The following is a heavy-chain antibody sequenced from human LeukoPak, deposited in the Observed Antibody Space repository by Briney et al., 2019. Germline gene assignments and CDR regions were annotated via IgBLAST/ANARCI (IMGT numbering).Heavy chain of an antibody. CDR3: ARSPTIFPSDWFDP. CDR2: ISSSSSYI. V-gene: IGHV3-21*01. D-gene: IGHD3-3*01. CDR1: GFTFSSYI. Sequence: GGSLRLSCAASGFTFSSYIMNWVRQAPGKGLEWVSSISSSSSYIYYADSVKGRFTISRDNAKNSLYLQMNSLRAEDTAVYYCARSPTIFPSDWFDPWGQGTLVTVSS. J-gene: IGHJ5*02.